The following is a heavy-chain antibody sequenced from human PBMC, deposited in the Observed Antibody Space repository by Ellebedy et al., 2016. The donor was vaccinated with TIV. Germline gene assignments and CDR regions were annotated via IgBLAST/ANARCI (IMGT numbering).Heavy chain of an antibody. CDR1: GCPFSTSG. J-gene: IGHJ4*02. CDR3: ARDGGDY. CDR2: IWYDGSNK. V-gene: IGHV3-33*01. Sequence: GGSLRLSXAASGCPFSTSGMQWVRQAPGKGLEWLAVIWYDGSNKNYADSVKGRFTVSRDNSRNTLYLQMDSLRAEDSGVYYCARDGGDYWGQGTLVTVSS.